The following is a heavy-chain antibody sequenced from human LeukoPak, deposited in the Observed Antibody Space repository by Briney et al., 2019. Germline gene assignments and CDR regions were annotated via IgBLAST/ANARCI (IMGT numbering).Heavy chain of an antibody. D-gene: IGHD3-16*01. Sequence: GGSLRLSCAASEFTFSSYNMNWVRQAPGKGLEWVSSISSFSSYIYYADSVKGRFTISRDNAKNSLYLQMNSLRAEDTAVYYCARSRYDFVWGSFDYWGQGTLVTVSS. CDR1: EFTFSSYN. J-gene: IGHJ4*02. CDR2: ISSFSSYI. V-gene: IGHV3-21*01. CDR3: ARSRYDFVWGSFDY.